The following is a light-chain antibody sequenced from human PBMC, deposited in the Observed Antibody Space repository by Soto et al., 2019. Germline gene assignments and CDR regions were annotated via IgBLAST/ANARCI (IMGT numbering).Light chain of an antibody. CDR1: NNDNNF. CDR2: EVT. V-gene: IGLV2-11*01. J-gene: IGLJ2*01. CDR3: CSSPGSYSLI. Sequence: QSALTQPRSVSGSPGQSVTISCSGTNNDNNFVSWHQHHPGRAPKLIIYEVTKRPSGVPDRFSGSKSGNTASLPISGLQAEDEADYHCCSSPGSYSLIFGGGTKLTVL.